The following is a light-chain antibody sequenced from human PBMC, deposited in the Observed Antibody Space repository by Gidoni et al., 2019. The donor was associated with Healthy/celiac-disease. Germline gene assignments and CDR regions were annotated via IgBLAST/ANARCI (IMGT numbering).Light chain of an antibody. CDR3: QKYSSVPWT. CDR1: QGISSY. CDR2: TAS. V-gene: IGKV1-27*01. Sequence: DIQMTQSPSSLSASVGDRVTITCRASQGISSYLAWYQQKPGKVPKLLIYTASTLQSGVPSRFSGSGSGTEFTLTISSLQPEDVATYYCQKYSSVPWTFGQXTKVEIK. J-gene: IGKJ1*01.